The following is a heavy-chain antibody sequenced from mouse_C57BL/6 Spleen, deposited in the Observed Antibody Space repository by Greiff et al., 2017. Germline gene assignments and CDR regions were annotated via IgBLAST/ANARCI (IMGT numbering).Heavy chain of an antibody. CDR3: ARGGLRRYFYV. CDR1: GYTFTSYW. CDR2: IYPSDSET. D-gene: IGHD2-2*01. Sequence: QVQLQQPGAELVRPGSSVKLSCKASGYTFTSYWMDWVKQRPGQGLEWIGNIYPSDSETHYNQKFKDKATLTVDNSSSTAYMQLSSLTSEDSAVYYCARGGLRRYFYVWGTGTTVTVSS. J-gene: IGHJ1*03. V-gene: IGHV1-61*01.